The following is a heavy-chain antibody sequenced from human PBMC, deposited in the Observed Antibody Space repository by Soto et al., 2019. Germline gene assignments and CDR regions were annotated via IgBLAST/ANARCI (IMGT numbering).Heavy chain of an antibody. D-gene: IGHD3-10*01. Sequence: PSETLSLTCTVSGGSISSYYWSWIRQPAGKGLEWIGRIYTSGSTNYNPSLRSRVTMSVDTSKNQFSLKLSSVTAADTAVYYCARDGQGDPMVRGVMYYFDYWGQGTLATVSS. V-gene: IGHV4-4*07. J-gene: IGHJ4*02. CDR3: ARDGQGDPMVRGVMYYFDY. CDR2: IYTSGST. CDR1: GGSISSYY.